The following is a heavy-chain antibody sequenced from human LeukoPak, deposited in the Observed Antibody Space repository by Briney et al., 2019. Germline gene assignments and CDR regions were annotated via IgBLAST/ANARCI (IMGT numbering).Heavy chain of an antibody. CDR3: ARLGPNYYDSSDY. D-gene: IGHD3-22*01. CDR2: IYPGDSDT. J-gene: IGHJ4*02. V-gene: IGHV5-51*01. CDR1: GYSFTSYW. Sequence: AGESLKISCKGSGYSFTSYWIGWVRQMPGKGLEWMGIIYPGDSDTRYSPSFQGQVTISADKSISTAYLQWSSLKASDTAMYNCARLGPNYYDSSDYWGQGTLVTVSS.